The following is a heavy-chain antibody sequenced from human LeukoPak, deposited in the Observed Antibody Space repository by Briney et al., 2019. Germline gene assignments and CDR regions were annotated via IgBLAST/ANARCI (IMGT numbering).Heavy chain of an antibody. V-gene: IGHV1-46*01. D-gene: IGHD3-3*01. Sequence: ASVKVSCKASGYTFTSYYMHWVRQAPGQGLEWMGIINPSGGSTSYAQKFQGRVTMTRDTSTSTVYMELSSLRSEDTAVYYCARELGLGLLTPIIRNYDFWTPFDYWGQGTLVTVSS. CDR3: ARELGLGLLTPIIRNYDFWTPFDY. CDR1: GYTFTSYY. J-gene: IGHJ4*02. CDR2: INPSGGST.